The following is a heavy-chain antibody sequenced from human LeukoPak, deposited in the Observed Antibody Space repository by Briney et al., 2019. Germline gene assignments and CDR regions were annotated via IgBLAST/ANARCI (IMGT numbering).Heavy chain of an antibody. D-gene: IGHD3-10*01. CDR2: ISVSGGST. J-gene: IGHJ3*02. CDR1: GFSFTNYV. V-gene: IGHV3-23*01. Sequence: GSLRLSCAASGFSFTNYVMTWVRQAPGKGLEWVSTISVSGGSTYYADSVKGRFTISRDNSKNTLYLQMNSLRAEDTAVYYCAKYRAYYYASGDAFDIWGQGTMVTVSS. CDR3: AKYRAYYYASGDAFDI.